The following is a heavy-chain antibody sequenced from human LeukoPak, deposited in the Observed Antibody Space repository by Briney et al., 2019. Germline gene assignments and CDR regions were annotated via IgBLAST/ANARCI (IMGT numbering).Heavy chain of an antibody. V-gene: IGHV4-4*02. CDR2: IYHSGST. J-gene: IGHJ4*02. D-gene: IGHD3-16*01. Sequence: SGTLSLTCAVSGGSISSSNWWSWVGQPPGKGLEWIGEIYHSGSTNYNPSLKSRDTISVDKSKNQFSLKLSSVTAADTAVYYCARSGGEPTLRGFDYWGQGTLVTVSS. CDR1: GGSISSSNW. CDR3: ARSGGEPTLRGFDY.